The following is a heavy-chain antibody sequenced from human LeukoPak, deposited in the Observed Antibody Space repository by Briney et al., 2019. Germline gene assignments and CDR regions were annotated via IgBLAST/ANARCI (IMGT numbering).Heavy chain of an antibody. J-gene: IGHJ4*02. CDR1: GFSFSSYS. V-gene: IGHV3-48*02. CDR2: IRSSSSTI. D-gene: IGHD3-10*01. CDR3: ARAGSHYYGSGSGFYFDY. Sequence: GGSLRLSCAASGFSFSSYSMNWVRQAPGKGLEWVSYIRSSSSTIYYADSVKGRFTISRDSAKNSLYLQMNSLRDEDTAVYYCARAGSHYYGSGSGFYFDYWGQGTLVTVSS.